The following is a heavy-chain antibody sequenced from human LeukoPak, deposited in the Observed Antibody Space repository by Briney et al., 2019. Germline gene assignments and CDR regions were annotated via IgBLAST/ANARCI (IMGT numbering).Heavy chain of an antibody. CDR1: GYSFTTYW. D-gene: IGHD1-26*01. Sequence: GESLKISCKASGYSFTTYWIGWVRQKPEKGLEWMGIINPGDSDTRYSPSFQGQVTISADRSISTAYLQWNSLKPSDTAIYYCAKTHGELLAVSFDIWGQGTLVTVSS. V-gene: IGHV5-51*01. CDR3: AKTHGELLAVSFDI. CDR2: INPGDSDT. J-gene: IGHJ3*02.